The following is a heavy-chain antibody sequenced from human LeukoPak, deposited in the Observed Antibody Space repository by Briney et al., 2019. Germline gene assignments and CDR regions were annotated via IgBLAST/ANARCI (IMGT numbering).Heavy chain of an antibody. CDR2: IYYSGST. CDR1: GVSISSYY. Sequence: SETLSLTCTVSGVSISSYYWSWLRQPPGKGLEWIGYIYYSGSTNYNPSLKSRVTISVDTSKNQFSLKLSSVTAADTAVYYCARHAKGDCGGDCHFDYWGQGTLVTVSS. J-gene: IGHJ4*02. V-gene: IGHV4-59*08. CDR3: ARHAKGDCGGDCHFDY. D-gene: IGHD2-21*02.